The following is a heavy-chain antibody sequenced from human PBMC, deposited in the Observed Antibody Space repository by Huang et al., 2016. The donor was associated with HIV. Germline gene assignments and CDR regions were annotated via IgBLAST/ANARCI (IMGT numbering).Heavy chain of an antibody. CDR2: ISPSSSFI. Sequence: EVQLVESGGGLVKPGGSLRLCCAASGFSLDSYNMYWVRQTPGKGLQLVSSISPSSSFIDYADSVKGRFSISRDNAKNSLYLQMNNLRGEDTAVYYCARDRGQQLSPFDSWGQGTLVTVSS. CDR1: GFSLDSYN. D-gene: IGHD6-13*01. J-gene: IGHJ4*02. CDR3: ARDRGQQLSPFDS. V-gene: IGHV3-21*01.